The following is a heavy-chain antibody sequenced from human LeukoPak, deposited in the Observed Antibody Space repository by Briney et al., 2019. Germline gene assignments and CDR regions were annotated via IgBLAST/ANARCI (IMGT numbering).Heavy chain of an antibody. CDR3: AKDAERGFDFSNSLQS. V-gene: IGHV3-33*06. J-gene: IGHJ4*02. CDR1: GFTFSHYA. D-gene: IGHD4-11*01. CDR2: IWNDGGDK. Sequence: GGSLRLSCTTSGFTFSHYAMHWVRQAPGKGLQWVAVIWNDGGDKYYGDSVKGRFTISRDNSKKTVYLQLSSLRVEDTAVYYCAKDAERGFDFSNSLQSWGQGTLVTVSS.